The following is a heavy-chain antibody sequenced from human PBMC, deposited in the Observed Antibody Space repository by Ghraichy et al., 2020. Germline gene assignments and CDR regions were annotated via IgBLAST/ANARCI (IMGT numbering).Heavy chain of an antibody. D-gene: IGHD3/OR15-3a*01. CDR2: IRSKANNYAT. Sequence: GGSLRLSCAASGFTFSGTALHWVRQASGKGLEWVGRIRSKANNYATAYGPSVQGRFIISRDDSMKTAYLQMNSLQTEDTAMYYCTKTRTDWYGYYFDYWGQGTLVTVSS. V-gene: IGHV3-73*01. CDR3: TKTRTDWYGYYFDY. CDR1: GFTFSGTA. J-gene: IGHJ4*02.